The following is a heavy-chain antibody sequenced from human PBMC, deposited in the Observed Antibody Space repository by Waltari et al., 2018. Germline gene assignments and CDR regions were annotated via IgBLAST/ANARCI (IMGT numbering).Heavy chain of an antibody. CDR1: GFTFGRLG. D-gene: IGHD2-15*01. J-gene: IGHJ4*02. V-gene: IGHV3-33*01. CDR2: IWHDGSNE. Sequence: QVQLVESGGGVVQPGRSLRISCAASGFTFGRLGMHWVRQAPGKGLEWVAVIWHDGSNEYYVDSVKGRFTISRDNSKNTLYLQMNSLRAEDSAVYYCASQSTTLFDYWGQGTLVTVSS. CDR3: ASQSTTLFDY.